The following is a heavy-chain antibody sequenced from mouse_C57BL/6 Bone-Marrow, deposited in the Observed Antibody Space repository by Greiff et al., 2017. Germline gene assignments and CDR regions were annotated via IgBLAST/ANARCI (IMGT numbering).Heavy chain of an antibody. J-gene: IGHJ4*01. V-gene: IGHV5-15*04. CDR2: ISNLAYSI. Sequence: EVKLVESGGGLVQPGGSLKLSCAASGFTFSDYGMAWVRQAPRKGPEWVAFISNLAYSIYYADTVTGRFTISRENAKNTLYLERSSLRSEDTAMYYCARLDYRDGMDYWGQGTSVTVSS. CDR1: GFTFSDYG. CDR3: ARLDYRDGMDY. D-gene: IGHD2-14*01.